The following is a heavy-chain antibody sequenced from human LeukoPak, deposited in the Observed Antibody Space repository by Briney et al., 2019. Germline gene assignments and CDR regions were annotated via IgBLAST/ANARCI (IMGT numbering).Heavy chain of an antibody. V-gene: IGHV3-48*04. CDR1: GFTFSSYS. J-gene: IGHJ4*02. CDR2: ISTISSTI. D-gene: IGHD5-18*01. Sequence: PGGSLRLSCAASGFTFSSYSMNWVRQAPGKGLEWVSYISTISSTIYYADSVKGRFTISRDNAKNSLYLQMNSLRAEDTAVYYCSRLRGYSYGYADFWGQGILVTVSS. CDR3: SRLRGYSYGYADF.